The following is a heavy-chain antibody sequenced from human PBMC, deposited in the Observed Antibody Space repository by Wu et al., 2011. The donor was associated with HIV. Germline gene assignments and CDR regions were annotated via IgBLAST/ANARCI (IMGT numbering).Heavy chain of an antibody. CDR1: GGTFSSYA. V-gene: IGHV1-69*01. Sequence: QVQLVQSGAEVKKPGSSVKVSCKASGGTFSSYAISWVRQAPGQGLEWMGGIIPIFGTANYAQKFQGRVTITTDESTSTAYMELSSLRSEDTAVYYCARGGTGGRDILWFGELNYWGQGTLVTVSS. CDR2: IIPIFGTA. D-gene: IGHD3-10*01. J-gene: IGHJ4*02. CDR3: ARGGTGGRDILWFGELNY.